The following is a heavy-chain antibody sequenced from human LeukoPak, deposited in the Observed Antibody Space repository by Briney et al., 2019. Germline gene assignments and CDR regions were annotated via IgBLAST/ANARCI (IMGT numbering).Heavy chain of an antibody. J-gene: IGHJ3*02. V-gene: IGHV4-39*07. CDR2: ILYSGST. Sequence: TSETLSLTCTVSGGSISYSNYYWGWIRQPPGKGLEWIGSILYSGSTYYNPSLKSRVTISVDTSKNQFSLKLSSVTAADTAVYYCALYGSGSSDAFDIWGQGTMVTVSS. D-gene: IGHD3-10*01. CDR3: ALYGSGSSDAFDI. CDR1: GGSISYSNYY.